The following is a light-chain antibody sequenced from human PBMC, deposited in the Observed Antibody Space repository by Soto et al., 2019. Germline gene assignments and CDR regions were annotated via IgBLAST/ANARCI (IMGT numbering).Light chain of an antibody. CDR1: QSISTW. CDR3: HQYNSYSRIFT. Sequence: DIQMTQSPSTLSASVGDRVTITCRASQSISTWLAWYQQKPGKAPKLLIYKASSLESGVPSRFSGSGSGTEFTLTISSLQPDDFAAYYCHQYNSYSRIFTFGPGTKVDIK. J-gene: IGKJ3*01. CDR2: KAS. V-gene: IGKV1-5*03.